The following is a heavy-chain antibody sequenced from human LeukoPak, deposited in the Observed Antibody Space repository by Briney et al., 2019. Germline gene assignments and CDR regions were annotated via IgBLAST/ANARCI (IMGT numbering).Heavy chain of an antibody. V-gene: IGHV4-59*08. D-gene: IGHD3-10*01. CDR2: IYYSGST. CDR3: AKLRSGSFFFDY. CDR1: GGSISSYY. J-gene: IGHJ4*02. Sequence: PSETLSLTCTVSGGSISSYYWSWIRQPPGKGLEWIGYIYYSGSTNYNPSLKSRVTISVDTSKNQFSLKLSSVTAADTAVYYCAKLRSGSFFFDYWGQGTPVTVSS.